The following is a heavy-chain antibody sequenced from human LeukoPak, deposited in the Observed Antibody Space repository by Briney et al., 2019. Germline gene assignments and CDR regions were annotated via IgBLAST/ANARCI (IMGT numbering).Heavy chain of an antibody. Sequence: ASIKVSCKVSGNSLSEISVHWIRQAPGRGLEWMGSLDSEVGEPVFAQKFEGRLTMTEDTSSDTAYMELSSLRSEDTAVYYCARTMVRARSGSWFDPWGQGTLVTVSS. CDR2: LDSEVGEP. V-gene: IGHV1-24*01. CDR3: ARTMVRARSGSWFDP. J-gene: IGHJ5*02. D-gene: IGHD3-10*01. CDR1: GNSLSEIS.